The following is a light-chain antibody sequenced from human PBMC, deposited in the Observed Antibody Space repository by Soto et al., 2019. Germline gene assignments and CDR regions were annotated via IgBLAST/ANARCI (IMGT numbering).Light chain of an antibody. CDR2: DVS. CDR3: SSYTTSGSLV. J-gene: IGLJ2*01. V-gene: IGLV2-14*01. Sequence: QSLLTQPASVSGSPGQSITISCTGTSSDVGGYNYVSWYQQHPGKAPKLMIYDVSNRPSGVSNRFSGSKSGNTASLTISGLQAEDEADYYCSSYTTSGSLVFGGGTQLTVL. CDR1: SSDVGGYNY.